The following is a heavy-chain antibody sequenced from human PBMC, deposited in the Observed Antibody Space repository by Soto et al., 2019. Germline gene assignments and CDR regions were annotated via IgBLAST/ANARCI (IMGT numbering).Heavy chain of an antibody. Sequence: QVQLVQSGAEVKKPGSSVKVSCKTSGGPFNNHAINWVRQAPGQGLEWVGLVIPTLATADYAQKFQGRVTMTADEVTNTAYMELSSLRSDDTGVYYCASDYGEIDAFGIWGQGTLVTVSS. CDR1: GGPFNNHA. J-gene: IGHJ3*02. D-gene: IGHD4-17*01. CDR3: ASDYGEIDAFGI. CDR2: VIPTLATA. V-gene: IGHV1-69*01.